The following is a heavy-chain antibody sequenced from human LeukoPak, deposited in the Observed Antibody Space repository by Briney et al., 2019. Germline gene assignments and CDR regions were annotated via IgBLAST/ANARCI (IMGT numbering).Heavy chain of an antibody. Sequence: ASVKVSCKASGYTFTDYYIHCVRQAPGQGLEWMGWIGPKNGDTHYAQKFQGRLTMTRDTSITTAFIELSRLTSDDTAVHYCVRDHASSYDYWGQGTLVTVSS. J-gene: IGHJ4*02. D-gene: IGHD1-26*01. CDR2: IGPKNGDT. CDR1: GYTFTDYY. CDR3: VRDHASSYDY. V-gene: IGHV1-2*02.